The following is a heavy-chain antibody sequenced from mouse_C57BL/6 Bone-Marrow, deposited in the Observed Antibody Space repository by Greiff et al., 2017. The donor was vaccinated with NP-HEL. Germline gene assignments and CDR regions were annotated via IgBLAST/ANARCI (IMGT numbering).Heavy chain of an antibody. V-gene: IGHV8-12*01. CDR1: GFSLSTSGMG. CDR2: IYWDDDK. CDR3: ARSSPRTGTFYAMDY. D-gene: IGHD4-1*01. J-gene: IGHJ4*01. Sequence: QVTLKESGPGILQSSQTLSLTCSFSGFSLSTSGMGVSWIRQPSGKGLEWLAHIYWDDDKRYNPSLKSRLTISKDTSRNQVFLKITSVDTADTATYYCARSSPRTGTFYAMDYWGQGTSVTVSS.